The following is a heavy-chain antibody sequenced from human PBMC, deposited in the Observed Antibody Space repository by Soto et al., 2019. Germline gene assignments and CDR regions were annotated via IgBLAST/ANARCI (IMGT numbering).Heavy chain of an antibody. Sequence: GGSLRLSCAASGFTFNNYAMIWVRQAPGKGLEWVSIISGSGDSSYYADSVKGRFAISRDISKNTLYLQMNSLRADDTAVYFCTKGYGGMIYYYWFDSWGQGTLVTVSS. CDR3: TKGYGGMIYYYWFDS. CDR1: GFTFNNYA. J-gene: IGHJ5*01. V-gene: IGHV3-23*01. CDR2: ISGSGDSS. D-gene: IGHD1-26*01.